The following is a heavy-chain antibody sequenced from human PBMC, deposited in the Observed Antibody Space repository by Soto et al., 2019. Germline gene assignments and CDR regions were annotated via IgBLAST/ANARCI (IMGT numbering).Heavy chain of an antibody. CDR3: ARDNGYGHFDS. CDR1: GASISSGRSY. Sequence: LSLTCTVSGASISSGRSYWSWIRQHPGKGLEWIGYMFYSGSTYYHPSPKSRVNISADTSKNQFSLRLTSVTPADTAVYYCARDNGYGHFDSWGQGTLVTVSS. CDR2: MFYSGST. V-gene: IGHV4-31*03. D-gene: IGHD5-12*01. J-gene: IGHJ4*02.